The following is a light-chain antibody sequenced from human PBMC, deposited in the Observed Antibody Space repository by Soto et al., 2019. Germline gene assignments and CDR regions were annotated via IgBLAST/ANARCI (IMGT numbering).Light chain of an antibody. J-gene: IGKJ5*01. V-gene: IGKV2D-30*01. CDR2: KVS. Sequence: DVVMTQSPLSLPVTLGQPASISCRSSQSLVSSDGNTYLSWFQQRPGQSPRRLIYKVSNWDSVVPDRFSGRAAGTDFTLKISRVEAEDVGIYFCMQGTSWPPPFGKETRLEIK. CDR3: MQGTSWPPP. CDR1: QSLVSSDGNTY.